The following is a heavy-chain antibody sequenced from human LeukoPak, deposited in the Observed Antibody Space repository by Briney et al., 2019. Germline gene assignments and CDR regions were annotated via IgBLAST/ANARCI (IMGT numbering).Heavy chain of an antibody. V-gene: IGHV3-11*06. CDR3: ARVAAGYSYGFDN. CDR2: ISGSSSYT. J-gene: IGHJ4*02. Sequence: GGSLRLSCAASGFTFSDYYMSWIRQAPGKGLEWVSHISGSSSYTNYAASVKGRFTISRDNAKNSLYLQMNSLRAEDTAVYYCARVAAGYSYGFDNWGQGTLVTVSS. D-gene: IGHD5-18*01. CDR1: GFTFSDYY.